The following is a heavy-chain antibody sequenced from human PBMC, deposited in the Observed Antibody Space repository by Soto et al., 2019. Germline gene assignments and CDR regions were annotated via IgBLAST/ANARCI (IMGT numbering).Heavy chain of an antibody. CDR1: GFTFSSYW. CDR2: IKQDGSEK. CDR3: ARDARFYDYIWGSYRPRAKECFDY. V-gene: IGHV3-7*01. Sequence: GGSLRLSCAASGFTFSSYWMSWVRQAPGKGLEWVANIKQDGSEKYYVDSVKGRFTISRDNAKNSLYLQMNSLRAEDTAVYYCARDARFYDYIWGSYRPRAKECFDYWGQGTLVTVSS. J-gene: IGHJ4*02. D-gene: IGHD3-16*02.